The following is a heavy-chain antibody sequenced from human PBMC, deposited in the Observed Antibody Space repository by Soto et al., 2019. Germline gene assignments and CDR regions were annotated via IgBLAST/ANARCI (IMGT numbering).Heavy chain of an antibody. D-gene: IGHD3-10*01. CDR3: ARDNNYGSGSPYALASWFDP. V-gene: IGHV4-59*01. CDR2: IYYSGST. Sequence: SETLSLTCTVSGGSISSYYWSWIRQPPGEGLEWIGYIYYSGSTNCNPSLKSRVTISVDTSKNQFSLKLSSVTAADTAVYYCARDNNYGSGSPYALASWFDPWGQGTLVTVSS. J-gene: IGHJ5*02. CDR1: GGSISSYY.